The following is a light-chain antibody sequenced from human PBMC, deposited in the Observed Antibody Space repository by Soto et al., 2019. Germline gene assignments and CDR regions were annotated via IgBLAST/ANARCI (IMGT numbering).Light chain of an antibody. CDR3: QQYGSSPIT. Sequence: EIVLSNTLRTLSLSPGERAPLSCRASQSVSSSYLSWYQQKPGQAPRLLIYGASSRATGIPDRFSGSGSGTDFTLTTSRLEPEDFAVYYCQQYGSSPITFGQGTRLEIK. V-gene: IGKV3-20*01. CDR2: GAS. CDR1: QSVSSSY. J-gene: IGKJ5*01.